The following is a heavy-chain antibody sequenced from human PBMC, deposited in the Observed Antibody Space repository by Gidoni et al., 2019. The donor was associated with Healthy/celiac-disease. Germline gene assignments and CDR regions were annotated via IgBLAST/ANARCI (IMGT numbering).Heavy chain of an antibody. D-gene: IGHD6-13*01. CDR3: ATLAAAGADAFDL. J-gene: IGHJ3*01. CDR2: IYSGGST. Sequence: EVQLVESGGGLTQPGGSLRLSCAASGFTVSSNYMSWVRQAPGKGLEWVSVIYSGGSTYYADSVKGRFTISRDNSKNTLYLQMNSLRAEDTAVYYCATLAAAGADAFDLWGQGTMVTVSS. V-gene: IGHV3-53*01. CDR1: GFTVSSNY.